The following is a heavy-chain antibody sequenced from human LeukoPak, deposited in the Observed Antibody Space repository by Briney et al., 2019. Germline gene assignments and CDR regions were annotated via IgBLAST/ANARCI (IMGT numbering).Heavy chain of an antibody. CDR3: ARDSWLLHIDL. D-gene: IGHD5-12*01. V-gene: IGHV4-38-2*02. Sequence: PSETLSLTCTVSGYSISSGYYWGWIRPPPGEGVEWTGIFHHSRSNYYTPSLKSRVTISLDKSKNQFYLQLNSVTAAGRAVYYCARDSWLLHIDLWGQGILVTVS. CDR2: FHHSRSN. CDR1: GYSISSGYY. J-gene: IGHJ4*02.